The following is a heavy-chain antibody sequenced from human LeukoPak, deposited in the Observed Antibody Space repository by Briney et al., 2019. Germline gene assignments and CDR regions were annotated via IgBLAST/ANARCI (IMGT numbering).Heavy chain of an antibody. CDR1: GGSISSSSYY. CDR2: IYYSGST. Sequence: SETLSLTCTVSGGSISSSSYYWGWIRQPPGKGLEWIGSIYYSGSTYYNPSLKSRVTISVDTPKNQFSLKLSSVTAADTAVYYCARLTAEYFQHWGQGTLVTVSS. CDR3: ARLTAEYFQH. V-gene: IGHV4-39*01. J-gene: IGHJ1*01. D-gene: IGHD1-14*01.